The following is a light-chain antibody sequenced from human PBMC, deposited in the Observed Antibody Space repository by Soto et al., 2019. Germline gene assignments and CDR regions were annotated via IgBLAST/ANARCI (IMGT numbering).Light chain of an antibody. V-gene: IGLV3-9*01. Sequence: SYELTQPLSVSVALGQTARITCGGNNIGSKNVHWYQLNPGQAPVLVIYRDTNRPSGIPERFSGSNSGNTATLAISRAQAGDDADYYCQVWDSSTVVFGGGTKLTDL. J-gene: IGLJ2*01. CDR3: QVWDSSTVV. CDR2: RDT. CDR1: NIGSKN.